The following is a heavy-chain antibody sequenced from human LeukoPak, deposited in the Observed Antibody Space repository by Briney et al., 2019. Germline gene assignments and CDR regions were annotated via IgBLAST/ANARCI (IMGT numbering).Heavy chain of an antibody. J-gene: IGHJ4*02. CDR3: ARRSGSYYDY. CDR2: INYSGST. CDR1: GGSISSYY. D-gene: IGHD1-26*01. V-gene: IGHV4-59*01. Sequence: PSETLSLTCTVSGGSISSYYWSWIRQPPGKGLEWIGYINYSGSTNYNPSLKSRVTISVDTSKNQFSLNLSSATAADTAVYYCARRSGSYYDYWGQGTLVTVSS.